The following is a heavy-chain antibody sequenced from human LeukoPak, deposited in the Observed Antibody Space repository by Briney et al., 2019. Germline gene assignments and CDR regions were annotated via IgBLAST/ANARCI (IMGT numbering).Heavy chain of an antibody. CDR2: ISAYNGNT. J-gene: IGHJ6*02. CDR3: ASSSYAILRGMDV. CDR1: GGTFSSYA. V-gene: IGHV1-18*01. D-gene: IGHD3-9*01. Sequence: ASVKVSCKASGGTFSSYAISWVRQAPGQGLEWMGWISAYNGNTNYTQKLQGRVTMTTDTSTSTAYMELRSLRSDDTAVYYCASSSYAILRGMDVWGQGTTVTVSS.